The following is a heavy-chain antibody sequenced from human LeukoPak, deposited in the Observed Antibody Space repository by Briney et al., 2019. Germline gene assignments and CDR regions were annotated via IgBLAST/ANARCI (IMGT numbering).Heavy chain of an antibody. Sequence: GGSLRLSCAASGFTVSSNYMSWVRQAPGKGLEWVSVIYSGGSTYYADSVKGRFTISRDNSKNTLYLQMNSLRAEDTAVYYCAKAGIVGATLDHFDYWGQGTLVTVSS. J-gene: IGHJ4*02. D-gene: IGHD1-26*01. CDR3: AKAGIVGATLDHFDY. CDR1: GFTVSSNY. V-gene: IGHV3-53*01. CDR2: IYSGGST.